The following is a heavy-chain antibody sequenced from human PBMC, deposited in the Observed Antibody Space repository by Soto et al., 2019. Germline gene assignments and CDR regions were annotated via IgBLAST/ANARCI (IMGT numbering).Heavy chain of an antibody. CDR2: INPNSGGT. CDR3: ARDSVLLWFGESKHYYGMDV. CDR1: GYTFTGYY. J-gene: IGHJ6*02. V-gene: IGHV1-2*04. Sequence: ASVKVSCKASGYTFTGYYMHWVRQAPGQGLEWMGWINPNSGGTNYAQKFQGWVTMTRDTSISTAYMELSRLRSDDTAVYYCARDSVLLWFGESKHYYGMDVWGQGTTVTVSS. D-gene: IGHD3-10*01.